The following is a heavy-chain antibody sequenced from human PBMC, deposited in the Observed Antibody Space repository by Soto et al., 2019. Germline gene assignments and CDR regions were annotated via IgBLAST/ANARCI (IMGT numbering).Heavy chain of an antibody. V-gene: IGHV4-30-4*08. CDR3: CREDDGGDSLDV. CDR1: GGSINSDYYH. J-gene: IGHJ6*02. CDR2: IHHSGAI. Sequence: SETLSLTCTVSGGSINSDYYHWTWIRQSPGKGLEWIGYIHHSGAILYNPSFKSRLAISVDTSKNQFSLRLSSVTDTDTAVYFCCREDDGGDSLDVWGQGTTVTGSS. D-gene: IGHD2-21*02.